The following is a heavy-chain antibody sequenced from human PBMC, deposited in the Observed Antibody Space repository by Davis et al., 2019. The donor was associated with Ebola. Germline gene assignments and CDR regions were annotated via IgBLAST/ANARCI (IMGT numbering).Heavy chain of an antibody. CDR3: GKADCGGDCRVVDY. CDR1: GFTFDNYA. CDR2: ITGDGGRT. Sequence: LSLTCAASGFTFDNYAMHWVRQAPGKGLECVSLITGDGGRTYYADSVKGRFTISRDNSKNSLYLQMNSLTTEDTALYYCGKADCGGDCRVVDYWGQGTLVTVSS. V-gene: IGHV3-43*02. J-gene: IGHJ4*02. D-gene: IGHD2-21*02.